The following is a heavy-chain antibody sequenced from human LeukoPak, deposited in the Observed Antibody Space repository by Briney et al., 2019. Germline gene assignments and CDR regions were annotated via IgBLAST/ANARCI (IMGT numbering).Heavy chain of an antibody. J-gene: IGHJ6*03. Sequence: GGSLRLSFAASGFTFHSYSMNWVRPAPGEGLEWVSYMSSSSSTIHYARAVKSRFTISRDNAKNSLYLQKNSRRAEDTAVYYCARSPTGYYYYMDVWGKGTTVTVSS. CDR1: GFTFHSYS. V-gene: IGHV3-48*04. CDR2: MSSSSSTI. CDR3: ARSPTGYYYYMDV.